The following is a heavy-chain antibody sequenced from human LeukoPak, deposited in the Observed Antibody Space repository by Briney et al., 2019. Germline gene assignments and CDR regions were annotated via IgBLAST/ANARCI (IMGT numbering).Heavy chain of an antibody. V-gene: IGHV4-30-4*01. CDR3: ASLRTVTTPFDY. CDR1: GGSISSGDYY. J-gene: IGHJ4*02. D-gene: IGHD4-17*01. Sequence: SETLSLTCTDSGGSISSGDYYWSWIRQPPGKGLEWIGYVYYSGSTYYNPSLKSRVTISVDTSKNQFSLKLSSVTAADTAVYYCASLRTVTTPFDYWGQGTLVTVSS. CDR2: VYYSGST.